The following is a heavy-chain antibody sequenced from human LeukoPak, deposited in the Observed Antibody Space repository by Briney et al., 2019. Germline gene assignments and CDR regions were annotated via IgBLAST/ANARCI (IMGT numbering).Heavy chain of an antibody. D-gene: IGHD6-13*01. CDR1: GGCFSGYY. CDR3: ARLGVAAAGKVS. J-gene: IGHJ4*02. CDR2: INHSGST. Sequence: SETLSLTCAVYGGCFSGYYWSWIRQPPGKGLEWIGEINHSGSTNYNPSLKSRVTISVDTSKNQFSLKLSSVTAADTAVYYCARLGVAAAGKVSWGQGTLVTVSS. V-gene: IGHV4-34*01.